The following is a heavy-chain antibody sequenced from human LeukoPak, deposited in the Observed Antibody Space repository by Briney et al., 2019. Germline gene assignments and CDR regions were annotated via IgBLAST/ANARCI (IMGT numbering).Heavy chain of an antibody. D-gene: IGHD3-22*01. V-gene: IGHV1-69*13. CDR2: ITPIFGTA. CDR3: ARSPYYYDSSGYLLAAFDI. J-gene: IGHJ3*02. Sequence: SVKVSCKASGGTFSSYAISWVRQAPGQGLEWMGGITPIFGTANYAQKFQGRVTITADESTSTAYMELSSLRSEDTAVYYCARSPYYYDSSGYLLAAFDIWGQGTMVTVSS. CDR1: GGTFSSYA.